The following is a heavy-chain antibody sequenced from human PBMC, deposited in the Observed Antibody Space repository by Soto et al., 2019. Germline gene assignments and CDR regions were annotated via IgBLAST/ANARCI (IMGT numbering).Heavy chain of an antibody. CDR3: ARDPGSGSYYGWFDP. CDR1: GGSISRYY. D-gene: IGHD3-10*01. CDR2: IYYSGST. J-gene: IGHJ5*02. Sequence: PSETLSLTCTVSGGSISRYYWNWIRQPPGKGLEWIGYIYYSGSTNYNPSLKSRVTISVDTSKNQFSLKLSYVTAADTAVFYFARDPGSGSYYGWFDPWGQGTLVTVSS. V-gene: IGHV4-59*01.